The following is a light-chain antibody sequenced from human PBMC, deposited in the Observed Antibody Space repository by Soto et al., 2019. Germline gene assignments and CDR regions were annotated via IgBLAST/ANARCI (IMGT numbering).Light chain of an antibody. Sequence: QSALTQPPSASGSPGQSVTISCTGDVGGYNYVSWYQHHPGKAPKLMIYEVNKRPSGVSDRFSGSKSGNTASLTVSGLQAEDEADYYCSSYAGSNSVGVFGGGTKLTVL. CDR1: DVGGYNY. J-gene: IGLJ2*01. V-gene: IGLV2-8*01. CDR2: EVN. CDR3: SSYAGSNSVGV.